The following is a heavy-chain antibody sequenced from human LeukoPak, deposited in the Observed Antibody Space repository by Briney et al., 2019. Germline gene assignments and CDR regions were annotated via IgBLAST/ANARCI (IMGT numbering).Heavy chain of an antibody. J-gene: IGHJ5*02. CDR1: GDTLNNDD. CDR2: IVPIVEIT. D-gene: IGHD4-17*01. CDR3: ARGNYGDPNWFDP. V-gene: IGHV1-69*04. Sequence: SVKVSCKASGDTLNNDDITWVRQALGRGLEWMGRIVPIVEITNYAESFQGRVTITADKSTNTFYMQLASLMSSDTAIYFCARGNYGDPNWFDPWGQGTLVTVSS.